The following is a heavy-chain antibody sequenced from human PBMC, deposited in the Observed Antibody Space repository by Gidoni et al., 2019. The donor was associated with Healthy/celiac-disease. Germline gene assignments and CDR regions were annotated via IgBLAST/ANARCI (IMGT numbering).Heavy chain of an antibody. J-gene: IGHJ4*02. CDR2: INPNSGGT. V-gene: IGHV1-2*04. Sequence: QVQLVQSGAEVKKPGASVKVPCKASGYTFTGYYMHWVRQAPGQGLEWMGWINPNSGGTNYAQKVQGWVTMTRDTSISTAYMELSRLRSDDTAVYYCARGHSMLGGWSKYYFDYWGQGTLVTVSS. CDR3: ARGHSMLGGWSKYYFDY. D-gene: IGHD6-19*01. CDR1: GYTFTGYY.